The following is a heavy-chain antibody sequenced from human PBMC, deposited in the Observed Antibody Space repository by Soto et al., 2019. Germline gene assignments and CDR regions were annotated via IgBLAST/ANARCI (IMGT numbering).Heavy chain of an antibody. Sequence: ESGGGLVQPGGSLRLACAASGFTFSRYGMNWVRQAPGKGLEWVSSVSDSGGSKYYADSVKGRFTIFRDNSKNTLYLQMNSLRAEDTAIYYCAKRVEYSSSTHYLDYWGQGTLVTVSS. CDR2: VSDSGGSK. CDR1: GFTFSRYG. D-gene: IGHD6-6*01. J-gene: IGHJ4*02. CDR3: AKRVEYSSSTHYLDY. V-gene: IGHV3-23*01.